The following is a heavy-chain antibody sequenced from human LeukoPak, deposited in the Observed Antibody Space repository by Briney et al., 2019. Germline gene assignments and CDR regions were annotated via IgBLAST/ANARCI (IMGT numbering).Heavy chain of an antibody. CDR2: ITHDGSHK. Sequence: AGGSLRLSCTASGFTFSSYAMHWVRQAPGKGLEWVAVITHDGSHKYYTDSVKGRFTISRDHSKNTLYLQMNSLRVEDTDVYYCASQAVGKWLATEYWGQGTLVTVSS. J-gene: IGHJ4*02. CDR1: GFTFSSYA. V-gene: IGHV3-30-3*01. D-gene: IGHD6-19*01. CDR3: ASQAVGKWLATEY.